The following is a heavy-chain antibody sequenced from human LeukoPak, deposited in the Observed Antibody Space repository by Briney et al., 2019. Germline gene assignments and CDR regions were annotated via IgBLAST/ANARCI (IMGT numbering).Heavy chain of an antibody. V-gene: IGHV4-4*07. CDR3: VREGGAAAGRNWFDP. CDR2: IYPSGST. J-gene: IGHJ5*01. Sequence: SETLSLTCTSFGDSLNDYYWTWIRQPAGKGLEWIGHIYPSGSTDYVPSLKSRVTMSIDTSKNQFSLRLTSVTAADTAVYYCVREGGAAAGRNWFDPWGQGILVTVSS. CDR1: GDSLNDYY. D-gene: IGHD6-13*01.